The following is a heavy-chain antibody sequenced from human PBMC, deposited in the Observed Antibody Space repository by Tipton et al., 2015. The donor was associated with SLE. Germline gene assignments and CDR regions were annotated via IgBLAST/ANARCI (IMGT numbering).Heavy chain of an antibody. J-gene: IGHJ2*01. D-gene: IGHD2-21*01. V-gene: IGHV4-38-2*02. Sequence: TLSLTCTVSGYSIRSGYYWGWIRQPPGKGLEWIGSIYHSGSTYYNPSLKSRVTISVDTSKNQFSLKLSSVTAADTAVYYCARSGHIMVVVLGYFDVWGRGTLVTVSS. CDR3: ARSGHIMVVVLGYFDV. CDR2: IYHSGST. CDR1: GYSIRSGYY.